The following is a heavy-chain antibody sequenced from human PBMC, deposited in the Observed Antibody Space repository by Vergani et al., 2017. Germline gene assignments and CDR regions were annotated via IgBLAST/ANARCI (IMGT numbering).Heavy chain of an antibody. V-gene: IGHV3-30*02. CDR3: AKHFRGWGIDY. J-gene: IGHJ4*02. CDR1: GFTLCNYD. CDR2: IQFDGSNQ. Sequence: QVQLVESGGGVVKRGGSLRLSCATSGFTLCNYDMKWIRQGPGKGVEFVDFIQFDGSNQYYADSVKGRFTLSRDFSKKTLYLQMNSLRTDDTATYYCAKHFRGWGIDYWGQGTQVIVSS. D-gene: IGHD3-16*01.